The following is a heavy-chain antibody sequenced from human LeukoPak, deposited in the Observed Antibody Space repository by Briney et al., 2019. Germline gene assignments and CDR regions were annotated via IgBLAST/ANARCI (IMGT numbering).Heavy chain of an antibody. CDR2: IYSGGST. CDR1: GFTVSSNY. Sequence: GGSLRLSCAASGFTVSSNYMSWVRQAPGKGLEWVSVIYSGGSTYYADSVKGRFTISRDNSKNTLYLQMNSLRAEDTAVYYCARESIFGVVTVWGQGTLATVSS. J-gene: IGHJ4*02. CDR3: ARESIFGVVTV. D-gene: IGHD3-3*01. V-gene: IGHV3-66*02.